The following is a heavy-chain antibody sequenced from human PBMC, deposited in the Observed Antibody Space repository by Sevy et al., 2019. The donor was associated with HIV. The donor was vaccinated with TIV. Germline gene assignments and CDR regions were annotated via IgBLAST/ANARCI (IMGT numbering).Heavy chain of an antibody. CDR2: FDPEDRET. CDR1: GYTLTKLS. V-gene: IGHV1-24*01. Sequence: AAVKVSCTVSGYTLTKLSMHWVGQAPGKGLERMGSFDPEDRETIYAQKFQGRVTMTEDTSTDTAYMELSSLRSEDTAVYYCATTKDYDDRSGSPFDSWGQGTLVSVSS. CDR3: ATTKDYDDRSGSPFDS. D-gene: IGHD3-22*01. J-gene: IGHJ4*02.